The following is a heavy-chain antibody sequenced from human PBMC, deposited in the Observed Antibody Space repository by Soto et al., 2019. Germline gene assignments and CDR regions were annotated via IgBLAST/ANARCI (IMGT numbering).Heavy chain of an antibody. D-gene: IGHD2-15*01. V-gene: IGHV3-53*01. Sequence: GGSLRLSCAASGFTVSSNYMSWVRQAPGKGLEWVSVIYSGGSTYYADSVKGRFTISRDNSKNTLYLQMNSLRAEDTAVYYCAREKDHGAFDIWGQGTMVTVSS. CDR1: GFTVSSNY. J-gene: IGHJ3*02. CDR2: IYSGGST. CDR3: AREKDHGAFDI.